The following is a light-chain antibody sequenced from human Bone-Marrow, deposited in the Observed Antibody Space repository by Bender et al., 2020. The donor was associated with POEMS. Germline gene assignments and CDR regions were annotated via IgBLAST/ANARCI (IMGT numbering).Light chain of an antibody. J-gene: IGLJ2*01. CDR3: CSYAGSRTFII. CDR2: EVS. Sequence: QSALTQPASVSGSPGQSITISCTGTSSDVGSYDLVSWYQQDSGKAPKLIIHEVSKRPSGVSNRFSGSKSGNTASLTISGLQAEDEADYYCCSYAGSRTFIIFGGGTKLTVL. V-gene: IGLV2-23*02. CDR1: SSDVGSYDL.